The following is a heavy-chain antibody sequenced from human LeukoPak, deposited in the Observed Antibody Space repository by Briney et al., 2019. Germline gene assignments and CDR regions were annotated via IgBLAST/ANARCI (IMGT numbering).Heavy chain of an antibody. CDR1: GFTLSDSA. CDR3: ARDPGAFPYFFDS. V-gene: IGHV3-23*01. J-gene: IGHJ4*02. CDR2: ISGDGVSP. Sequence: GGSLRLSCAASGFTLSDSAVSWVRQAPGKGLEWVSTISGDGVSPYYADSVRGRFTISRDNSKNTLYLQMNSLRVEDTAVYFCARDPGAFPYFFDSWGQGTLVTVSS. D-gene: IGHD4/OR15-4a*01.